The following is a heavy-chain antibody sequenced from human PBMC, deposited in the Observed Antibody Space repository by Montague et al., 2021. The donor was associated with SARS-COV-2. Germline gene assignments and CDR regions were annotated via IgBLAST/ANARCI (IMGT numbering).Heavy chain of an antibody. CDR3: ARIPVGSKYYFDF. D-gene: IGHD2-2*01. Sequence: CAISGDSVAIDLATWSWVKHSSSLDLELLGGTCHRSKWYNDYAESVKSRITIDPDTSKHQFSLHLNSVTPEDAAVYYCARIPVGSKYYFDFWGQGTLVTVSS. J-gene: IGHJ4*02. V-gene: IGHV6-1*01. CDR2: TCHRSKWYN. CDR1: GDSVAIDLAT.